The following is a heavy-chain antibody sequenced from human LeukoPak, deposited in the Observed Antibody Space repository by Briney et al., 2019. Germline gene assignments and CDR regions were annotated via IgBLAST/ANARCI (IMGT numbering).Heavy chain of an antibody. CDR1: GYTFTGYY. D-gene: IGHD1-1*01. CDR3: ARDLLLRTTDWFDP. J-gene: IGHJ5*02. Sequence: ASVKVSCKAPGYTFTGYYMHWVRQAPGQGLEWMGWINPDSGDTNYAEKFQGRVTMTRDTSISTAYMEVSRLRSDDTAVYYCARDLLLRTTDWFDPWGQGTLVTVSS. V-gene: IGHV1-2*02. CDR2: INPDSGDT.